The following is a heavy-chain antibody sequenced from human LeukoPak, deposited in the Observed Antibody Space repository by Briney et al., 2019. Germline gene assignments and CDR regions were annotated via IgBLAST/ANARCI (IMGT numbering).Heavy chain of an antibody. CDR1: GFTFSSYW. CDR3: AREHYDSSGGGYFDY. CDR2: INSAGRSS. D-gene: IGHD3-22*01. Sequence: GGSLRLSCAASGFTFSSYWMNWVRQAPGKGLVWVSRINSAGRSSNYADSVKGRFTISRDNAKNTLYLQMNSLRAEDTAVYYCAREHYDSSGGGYFDYWGQGTVVTVSS. V-gene: IGHV3-74*01. J-gene: IGHJ4*02.